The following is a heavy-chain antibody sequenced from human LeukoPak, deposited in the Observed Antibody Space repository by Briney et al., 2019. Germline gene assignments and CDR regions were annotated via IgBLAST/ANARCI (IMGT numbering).Heavy chain of an antibody. CDR2: ISYDGSNK. D-gene: IGHD3-10*01. CDR1: GFTFSSYA. Sequence: GGSLRLSCAASGFTFSSYAMHWVRQAPGKGLEWVAVISYDGSNKYYADSVKGRFTTSRDNSKNTLYLQMNSLRAEDTAVYYCARESSGDYFDYWGQGTLVTVSS. V-gene: IGHV3-30-3*01. CDR3: ARESSGDYFDY. J-gene: IGHJ4*02.